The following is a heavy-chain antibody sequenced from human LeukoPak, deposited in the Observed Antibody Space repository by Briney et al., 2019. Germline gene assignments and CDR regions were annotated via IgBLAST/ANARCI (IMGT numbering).Heavy chain of an antibody. CDR2: IIPIFGTA. J-gene: IGHJ3*02. CDR3: ARASEYSSSWTDAFDI. CDR1: GGTFSSYA. D-gene: IGHD6-6*01. V-gene: IGHV1-69*05. Sequence: SVKVSCKASGGTFSSYAISWVRQAPGQGLEWMGGIIPIFGTANYAQKFQGRVTITTDESTSTAYMELSSLRSEDTAVYYCARASEYSSSWTDAFDIWGQGTMVTVSS.